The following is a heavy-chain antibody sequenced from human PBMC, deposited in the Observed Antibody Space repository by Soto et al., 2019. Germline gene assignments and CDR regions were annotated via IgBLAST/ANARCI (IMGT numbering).Heavy chain of an antibody. CDR3: ARDGHYYYDSSGYAYYFDY. V-gene: IGHV3-33*01. Sequence: QVQLVESGGGVVQPGRSLRLSCAASGFTFSSYGMHWVRQAPGKGLEWVAVIWYDGSNKYYADSVKGRFTISRDNSKNTLYLQMNSLRAEDTAVYYCARDGHYYYDSSGYAYYFDYWGQGTLVTVSS. CDR1: GFTFSSYG. CDR2: IWYDGSNK. D-gene: IGHD3-22*01. J-gene: IGHJ4*02.